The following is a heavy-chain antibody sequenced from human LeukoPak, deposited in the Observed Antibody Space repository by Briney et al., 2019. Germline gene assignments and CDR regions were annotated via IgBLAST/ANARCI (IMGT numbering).Heavy chain of an antibody. Sequence: PSETLSLTCTVSGGSISSYYWSWIRQPPGKGLEWIGYISYSGSTNYNPSLKSRVTVSIDTSKNQFSLKLRSVTAADTAIYYCARQGYDILTGYIDAFDIWGQGTMVTVSS. CDR3: ARQGYDILTGYIDAFDI. CDR2: ISYSGST. CDR1: GGSISSYY. V-gene: IGHV4-59*08. J-gene: IGHJ3*02. D-gene: IGHD3-9*01.